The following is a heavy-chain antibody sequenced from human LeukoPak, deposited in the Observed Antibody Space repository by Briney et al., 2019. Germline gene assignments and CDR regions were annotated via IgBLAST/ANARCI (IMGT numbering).Heavy chain of an antibody. D-gene: IGHD3-16*01. CDR3: AKAPRGKLGGDAFDI. Sequence: GGSLRLSCAASGFTVSSNYMSWVRQAPGKGLEWVSVIYSGGSTYYADSVKGRFTISRDNSKNTLYLQMNSLRAEDTAVYYCAKAPRGKLGGDAFDIWGQGTMVTVSS. J-gene: IGHJ3*02. CDR2: IYSGGST. V-gene: IGHV3-53*01. CDR1: GFTVSSNY.